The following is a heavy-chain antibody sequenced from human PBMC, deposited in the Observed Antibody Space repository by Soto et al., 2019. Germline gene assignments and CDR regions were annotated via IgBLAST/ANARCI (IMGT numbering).Heavy chain of an antibody. CDR2: IDSTGST. CDR3: ARDEYYDSNNWFDT. CDR1: GGSIKNYY. D-gene: IGHD3-22*01. J-gene: IGHJ5*02. V-gene: IGHV4-4*07. Sequence: QVQLQESGPRLVKPSETLSLSCTVSGGSIKNYYWSWIRQPAGKGLEWIGRIDSTGSTNYNASLKSRVTMSVDTSNNQFSLRLRSVTAADTAVYYCARDEYYDSNNWFDTWGQGTLVTVSS.